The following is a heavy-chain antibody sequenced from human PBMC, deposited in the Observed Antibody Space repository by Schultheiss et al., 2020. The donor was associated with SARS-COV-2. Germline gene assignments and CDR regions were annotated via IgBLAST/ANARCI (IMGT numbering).Heavy chain of an antibody. CDR1: GFTVSSNY. V-gene: IGHV3-11*04. D-gene: IGHD5-18*01. CDR2: ISSSGSTI. Sequence: GESLKISCAASGFTVSSNYMSWVRQAPGKGLEWVSAISSSGSTIYYADSVKGRFTISRDNAKNSLYLQMNSLRAEDTAVYYCARDDGYGFDYWGQGTLVTVSS. CDR3: ARDDGYGFDY. J-gene: IGHJ4*02.